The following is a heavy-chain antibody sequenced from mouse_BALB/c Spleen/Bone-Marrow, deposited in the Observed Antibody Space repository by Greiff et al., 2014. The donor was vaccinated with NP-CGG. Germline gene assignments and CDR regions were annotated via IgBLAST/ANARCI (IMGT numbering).Heavy chain of an antibody. V-gene: IGHV14-3*02. CDR2: IDPANGNT. CDR1: GFNIRDTY. D-gene: IGHD2-4*01. Sequence: VQLKQSGAELVKPGASVKLSCTASGFNIRDTYMHWVKQRPEQGLEWIGRIDPANGNTKYDPKFQGKATITADTSSNTAYLQLSSLTSEDTAVYYCARGDYGGFAYWGQGTLVTVSA. CDR3: ARGDYGGFAY. J-gene: IGHJ3*01.